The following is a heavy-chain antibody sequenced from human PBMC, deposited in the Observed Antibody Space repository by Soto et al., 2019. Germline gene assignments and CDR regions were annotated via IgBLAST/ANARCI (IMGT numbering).Heavy chain of an antibody. CDR1: GFTFSSYG. CDR2: ISYDGSNK. V-gene: IGHV3-30*18. CDR3: AKPLFVTVAGGGFDY. Sequence: GGSLRLSCAASGFTFSSYGMHWVRQAPGKGLEWVAVISYDGSNKYYADSVKGRFTISRDNSKNTLYLQMNSLRAEDTAVYYCAKPLFVTVAGGGFDYWGQGTLVTVSS. D-gene: IGHD6-19*01. J-gene: IGHJ4*02.